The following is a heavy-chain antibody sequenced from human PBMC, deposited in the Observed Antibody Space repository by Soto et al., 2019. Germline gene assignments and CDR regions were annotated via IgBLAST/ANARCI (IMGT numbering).Heavy chain of an antibody. J-gene: IGHJ4*02. CDR1: GFALNYYS. V-gene: IGHV3-21*01. D-gene: IGHD5-12*01. CDR3: ARPRGPRGYDLIDY. Sequence: EVQLVESGGDLVRPGGSLRLSCAASGFALNYYSMNWVRQAPAKGLEWVSSISPRSDDIYYADSVKGRFTISRDNAKNSVYLQMNSLRDEDTAVYYCARPRGPRGYDLIDYWGQGTLVIVSS. CDR2: ISPRSDDI.